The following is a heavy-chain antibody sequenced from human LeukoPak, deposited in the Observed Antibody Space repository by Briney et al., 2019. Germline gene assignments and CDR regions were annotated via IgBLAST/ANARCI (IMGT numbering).Heavy chain of an antibody. CDR3: VKNGYCSSTSCPFDY. CDR2: ITGNGDST. J-gene: IGHJ4*02. D-gene: IGHD2-2*01. CDR1: GFTFSRYA. Sequence: GGSLRLSCAASGFTFSRYAMNWVRQAPGKGLEYVSVITGNGDSTYYADSVKGRFTISRDNSKNTPYLLMSRLRGEDTAVYYCVKNGYCSSTSCPFDYWGQGTLVTVSS. V-gene: IGHV3-64D*06.